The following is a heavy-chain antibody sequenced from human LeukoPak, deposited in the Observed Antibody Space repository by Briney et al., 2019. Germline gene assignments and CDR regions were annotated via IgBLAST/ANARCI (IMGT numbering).Heavy chain of an antibody. Sequence: GGSLRLSCAASGFTFSSYAMSWVRQAPGKGLEWVSAISGSGGSTYYADSVKGRFTISRDNSKNTLYLQMNSLRAEDMAVYYCAKPLLDYGDYDYWGQGTLVTVSS. D-gene: IGHD4-17*01. CDR2: ISGSGGST. V-gene: IGHV3-23*01. J-gene: IGHJ4*02. CDR1: GFTFSSYA. CDR3: AKPLLDYGDYDY.